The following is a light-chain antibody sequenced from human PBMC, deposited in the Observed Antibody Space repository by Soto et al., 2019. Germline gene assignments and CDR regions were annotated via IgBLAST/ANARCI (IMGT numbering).Light chain of an antibody. Sequence: DIQMTQSPSSLSGSVGDRFTITSRASPSISTYLNWYQQKPGKAPKLLIYAASTLQSGVPSRFSGSGSGTDFTLTISSLQPEDVATYYCQKYNSAAITFGQGTRLEIK. J-gene: IGKJ5*01. CDR2: AAS. CDR1: PSISTY. CDR3: QKYNSAAIT. V-gene: IGKV1-27*01.